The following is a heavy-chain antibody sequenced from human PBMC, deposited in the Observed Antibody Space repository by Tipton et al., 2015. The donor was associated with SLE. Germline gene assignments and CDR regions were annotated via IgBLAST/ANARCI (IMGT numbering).Heavy chain of an antibody. CDR3: ASQIAVDSFDI. CDR1: GFTFSSYS. Sequence: SLRLSCAASGFTFSSYSMNWVRQAPGKGLEWVSSISSSSSYIYYADAVKGRLTISRDNAKNSLYLQMNSRRAEDTAVYYCASQIAVDSFDIWGQGTMVTVSS. CDR2: ISSSSSYI. J-gene: IGHJ3*02. D-gene: IGHD6-19*01. V-gene: IGHV3-21*03.